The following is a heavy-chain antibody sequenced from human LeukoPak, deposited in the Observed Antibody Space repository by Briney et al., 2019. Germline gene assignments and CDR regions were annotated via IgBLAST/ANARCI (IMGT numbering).Heavy chain of an antibody. Sequence: SQTLSLTCTVSGGSISSGGYYWRWIRQHPGTGLEWIGYIYYSGSTYYNPSLKSRVTISVDTSKNQFSLKLSSVTAADTAVYYCARGGYSGYVDYWGQGTLVTVSS. J-gene: IGHJ4*02. CDR1: GGSISSGGYY. CDR3: ARGGYSGYVDY. CDR2: IYYSGST. D-gene: IGHD5-12*01. V-gene: IGHV4-31*03.